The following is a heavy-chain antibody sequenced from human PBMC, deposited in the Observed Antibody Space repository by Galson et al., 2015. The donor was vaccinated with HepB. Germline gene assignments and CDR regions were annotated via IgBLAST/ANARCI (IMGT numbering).Heavy chain of an antibody. V-gene: IGHV4-38-2*02. J-gene: IGHJ4*02. CDR1: NYSISSGYN. CDR2: LYHSGSS. CDR3: AREGSWTLDY. Sequence: SETLSLTCDVSNYSISSGYNWGWIRQPPGKGLEWLGSLYHSGSSYFNPSLKSRVTLSADTSKNQFSLKLNSVTAADTAIYYCAREGSWTLDYWGQGILVTVSS. D-gene: IGHD3-10*01.